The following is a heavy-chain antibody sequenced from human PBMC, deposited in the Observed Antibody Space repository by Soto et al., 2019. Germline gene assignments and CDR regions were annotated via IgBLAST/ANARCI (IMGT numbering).Heavy chain of an antibody. CDR1: GFPFSSYW. CDR2: INSDGSST. Sequence: GGSLRLSCAASGFPFSSYWMHWVRQAPGKGLVWVSRINSDGSSTSYADSVKGRFTISRDNAKNTLYLQMNSLRAEDTAVYYCARAMKLVAFDYWGQGTLVTVSS. J-gene: IGHJ4*02. CDR3: ARAMKLVAFDY. D-gene: IGHD6-6*01. V-gene: IGHV3-74*01.